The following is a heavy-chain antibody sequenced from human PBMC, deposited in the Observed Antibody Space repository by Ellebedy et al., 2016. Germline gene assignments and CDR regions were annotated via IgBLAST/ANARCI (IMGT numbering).Heavy chain of an antibody. D-gene: IGHD2-2*01. V-gene: IGHV2-5*01. CDR2: IYWNDDK. CDR1: GFSLSTSGVG. CDR3: ARTLFLGYCSSTSCLNYFDY. Sequence: SGPTLVXPTQTFTLTCTFSGFSLSTSGVGVGWIRQPPGKALEWLALIYWNDDKRYSPSLKSRLTITKDTSKNQVVLTMTNMDPVDTATYYCARTLFLGYCSSTSCLNYFDYWGQGTLVTVSS. J-gene: IGHJ4*02.